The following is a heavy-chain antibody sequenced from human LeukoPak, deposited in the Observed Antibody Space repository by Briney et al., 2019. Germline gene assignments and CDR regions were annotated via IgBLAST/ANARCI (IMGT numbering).Heavy chain of an antibody. D-gene: IGHD5-12*01. V-gene: IGHV3-74*01. CDR2: IKTDGSRT. CDR1: GFSFSNYG. CDR3: ARDGYEFRAFDI. Sequence: PGRSLRPSCAVSGFSFSNYGMHWVRHAPGKGLVWVSRIKTDGSRTHYADFAQGRFTISRDNSKNTLYLQMNSLRTEDTAVYYCARDGYEFRAFDIWGQGTMVTVSP. J-gene: IGHJ3*02.